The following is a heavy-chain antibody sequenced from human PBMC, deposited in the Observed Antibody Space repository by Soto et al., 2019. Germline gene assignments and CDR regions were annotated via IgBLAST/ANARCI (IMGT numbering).Heavy chain of an antibody. CDR2: INHSGST. D-gene: IGHD3-9*01. CDR1: GGSFSGYY. J-gene: IGHJ6*04. V-gene: IGHV4-34*01. Sequence: PSETLSLTCAVYGGSFSGYYWSWIRQPPGKGLEWIGEINHSGSTNYNPSLKSRVTISVDTSKNQFSLKLSSVTAADTAVYYCARGEAFYDFLTGYSNGYYYYGMDVWGKGTTVTVSS. CDR3: ARGEAFYDFLTGYSNGYYYYGMDV.